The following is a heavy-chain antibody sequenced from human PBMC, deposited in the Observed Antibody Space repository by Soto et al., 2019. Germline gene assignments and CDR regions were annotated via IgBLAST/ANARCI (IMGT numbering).Heavy chain of an antibody. D-gene: IGHD2-15*01. CDR2: ISGSGAST. CDR3: AKDRLADAAPLFDY. CDR1: GFTFSSYA. V-gene: IGHV3-23*01. J-gene: IGHJ4*02. Sequence: EVQLLESGGGMVQPGGSLRLSCAASGFTFSSYAMSWVRQAPGKGLEWVSGISGSGASTYYADSAKGRFNISRDNSKNTLYLQMNGLRAEDTAVYYCAKDRLADAAPLFDYWGQGTLVTVSS.